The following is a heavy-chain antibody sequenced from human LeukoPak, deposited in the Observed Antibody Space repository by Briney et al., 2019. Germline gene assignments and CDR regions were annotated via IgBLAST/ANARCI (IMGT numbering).Heavy chain of an antibody. D-gene: IGHD2-2*01. CDR3: ARDLLKTYIVVVPAAFDP. CDR1: GFTFSSYS. J-gene: IGHJ5*02. CDR2: ISSSSSYI. Sequence: GGSLRLSCAASGFTFSSYSMNWVRQAPGKGLEWVSSISSSSSYIYYADSVKGRFTISRDNAKNSLYLQMNSLRAEDTAVYYCARDLLKTYIVVVPAAFDPWGQGTLVTVST. V-gene: IGHV3-21*01.